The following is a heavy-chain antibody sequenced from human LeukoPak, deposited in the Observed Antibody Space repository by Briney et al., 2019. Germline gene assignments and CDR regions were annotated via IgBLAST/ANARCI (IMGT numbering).Heavy chain of an antibody. D-gene: IGHD3-3*01. CDR1: GGSISSGSYY. J-gene: IGHJ5*02. CDR2: IYTSGST. CDR3: AREMDYDFWSGYYVNWFDP. Sequence: PSQTLCLTCTVSGGSISSGSYYRSWIRQPAGKGLEWIGRIYTSGSTNYNPSLKSRVTISVDTSKNQFSLKLSSVTAADTAVYYCAREMDYDFWSGYYVNWFDPWGQGTLVTVSS. V-gene: IGHV4-61*02.